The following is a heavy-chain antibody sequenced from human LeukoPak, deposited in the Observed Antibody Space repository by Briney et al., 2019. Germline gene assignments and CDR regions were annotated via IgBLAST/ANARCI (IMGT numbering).Heavy chain of an antibody. CDR2: ITGSGDNT. CDR3: AKDRSSGPHYYYGMDV. V-gene: IGHV3-23*01. J-gene: IGHJ6*02. CDR1: GFTFSSYA. Sequence: GGSLRLSCAASGFTFSSYAMSWVRQAPGKGLEWVSAITGSGDNTFYADSVKGRFTIYRDNSKNTMYVQMNSLRAEDTAVYYCAKDRSSGPHYYYGMDVWGRGTTVIVSS. D-gene: IGHD6-25*01.